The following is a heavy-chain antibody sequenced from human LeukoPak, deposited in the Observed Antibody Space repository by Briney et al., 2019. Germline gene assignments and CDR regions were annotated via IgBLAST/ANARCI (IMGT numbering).Heavy chain of an antibody. D-gene: IGHD5-12*01. CDR3: ARGFVDIVATTEHGNWFDP. J-gene: IGHJ5*02. Sequence: GRSLRLSCAASGFTFSSYAMHWVRQAPGKGLEWVAVISYDGSNKYYADFVKGRFTISRDNSKNTLYLQMNSLRAEDTAVYYCARGFVDIVATTEHGNWFDPWGQGTLVTVSS. CDR1: GFTFSSYA. CDR2: ISYDGSNK. V-gene: IGHV3-30-3*01.